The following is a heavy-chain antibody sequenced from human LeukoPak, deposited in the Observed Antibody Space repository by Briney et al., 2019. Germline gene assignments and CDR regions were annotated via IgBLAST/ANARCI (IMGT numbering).Heavy chain of an antibody. CDR2: INPNSGAT. Sequence: ASVKVACKSSGYTFIDYYIHWVRQAPGQGLEWMGWINPNSGATKYAQKFQGRVSMTRDTSINTAYMDLTNLRSDDTAIFYCARVKKLMPEFEFWGQGTLVTVSS. CDR1: GYTFIDYY. J-gene: IGHJ4*02. V-gene: IGHV1-2*02. CDR3: ARVKKLMPEFEF. D-gene: IGHD2-2*01.